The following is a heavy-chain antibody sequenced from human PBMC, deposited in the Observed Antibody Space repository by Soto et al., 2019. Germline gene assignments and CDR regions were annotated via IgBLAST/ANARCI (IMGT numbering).Heavy chain of an antibody. D-gene: IGHD3-9*01. CDR2: ISGSGGST. Sequence: PGGSLRLSCAASGFTFSSYAMSWVRQAPGKGLEWVSAISGSGGSTYYADSVKGRFTISRDNSKNTLYLQMNSLRAEDTAVYYCAKDRTEILRYFDWLPPYFDYWGRGTLVTVSS. CDR1: GFTFSSYA. J-gene: IGHJ4*02. CDR3: AKDRTEILRYFDWLPPYFDY. V-gene: IGHV3-23*01.